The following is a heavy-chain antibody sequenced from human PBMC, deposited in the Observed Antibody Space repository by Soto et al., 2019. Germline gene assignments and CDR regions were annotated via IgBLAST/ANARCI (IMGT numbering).Heavy chain of an antibody. CDR1: AYTFTNYD. CDR3: ARNPANTGYFEY. D-gene: IGHD1-1*01. Sequence: QVQLVQSGAEVKKPGASVKVSCKASAYTFTNYDINWVRQAPGQGLEWMGWMDPNTGNTGYARKFQGRLTLTRYTSISTAYLELSSLTSEDTADYYCARNPANTGYFEYWGQGPLVIVSS. J-gene: IGHJ4*02. CDR2: MDPNTGNT. V-gene: IGHV1-8*01.